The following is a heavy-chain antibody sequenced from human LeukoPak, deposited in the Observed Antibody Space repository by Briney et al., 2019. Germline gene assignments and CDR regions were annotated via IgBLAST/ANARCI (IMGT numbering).Heavy chain of an antibody. CDR1: GFTFSTYG. V-gene: IGHV3-30*02. D-gene: IGHD1-1*01. CDR3: ARGTTGTTVSYFDL. J-gene: IGHJ2*01. CDR2: TRYDGSNK. Sequence: GGSLRLSCAASGFTFSTYGTHWVRQAPGKGLEWVAFTRYDGSNKYYADSVKGRFTISRDNSRNTLYLQMNSLRAEDTAVYYCARGTTGTTVSYFDLWGRGTLVTVSS.